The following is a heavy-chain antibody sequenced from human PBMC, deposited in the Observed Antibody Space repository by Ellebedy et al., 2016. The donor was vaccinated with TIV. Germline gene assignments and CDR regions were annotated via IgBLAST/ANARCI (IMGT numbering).Heavy chain of an antibody. CDR1: GYSVTNNYY. CDR3: ARGPPDGTCYYYPH. Sequence: SETLSLTXTLSGYSVTNNYYWGWIRQPPGRGLEWMGGVSHSGSTRYNPSLQSRVTMSVDTSKNQISLQLNSVTGADTALYFCARGPPDGTCYYYPHWGQGPLVIVSS. D-gene: IGHD3-10*01. J-gene: IGHJ4*02. CDR2: VSHSGST. V-gene: IGHV4-38-2*02.